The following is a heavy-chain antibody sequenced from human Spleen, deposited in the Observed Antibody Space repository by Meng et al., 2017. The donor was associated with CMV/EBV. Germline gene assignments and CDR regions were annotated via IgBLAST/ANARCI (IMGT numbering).Heavy chain of an antibody. Sequence: GGSLRLSCAASGFTFNSYAMHWVRQAPGKGLEWVSSISGSYIYYADSVKGRFTISRDNAKNSLYLQMNSLRAEDTAVYYCARDPPRLLAVAGTLGYWGQGTLVTVSS. J-gene: IGHJ4*02. CDR3: ARDPPRLLAVAGTLGY. CDR1: GFTFNSYA. D-gene: IGHD6-19*01. V-gene: IGHV3-21*01. CDR2: ISGSYI.